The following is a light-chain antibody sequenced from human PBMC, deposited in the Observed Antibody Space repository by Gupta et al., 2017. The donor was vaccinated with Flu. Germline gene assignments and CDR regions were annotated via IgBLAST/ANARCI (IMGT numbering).Light chain of an antibody. J-gene: IGLJ2*01. CDR2: VIN. CDR1: SSNIGSNT. Sequence: QSVLTQPPSASGTPGQRVTISCSGSSSNIGSNTVNWYQQLPGTAPKLRIFVINRRPSGVPDRFAGSNSCTSDSPAISGLQSEEEADEDEYAWDASRNGFVVFGGGTKLTVL. CDR3: YAWDASRNGFVV. V-gene: IGLV1-44*01.